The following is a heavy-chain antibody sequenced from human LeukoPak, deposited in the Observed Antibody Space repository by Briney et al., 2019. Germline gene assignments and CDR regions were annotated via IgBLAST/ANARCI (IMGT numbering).Heavy chain of an antibody. CDR3: ARVYSSSLYFDY. Sequence: SETLSLTCTVSGYSISSGYYWGWIRQPPGKGLEWIGSIYHSGSTWSIYSGSTYYNPSLKSRVTISVDTSKNQFSLKLSSVTAADTAVYYCARVYSSSLYFDYWGQGTLVTVSS. V-gene: IGHV4-38-2*02. CDR1: GYSISSGYY. CDR2: IYHSGSTWSIYSGST. J-gene: IGHJ4*02. D-gene: IGHD6-6*01.